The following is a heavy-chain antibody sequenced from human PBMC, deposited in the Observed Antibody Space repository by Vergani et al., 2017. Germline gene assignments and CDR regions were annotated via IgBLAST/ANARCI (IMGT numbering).Heavy chain of an antibody. CDR1: GGTFSSYA. J-gene: IGHJ4*02. CDR2: IIPIFGTA. Sequence: QVQLVQSGAEVKKPGSSVKVSCKASGGTFSSYAISWVRQAPGQGLEWMGGIIPIFGTANYAQKFQGRVTITADESTSTAYMELSSLRSEDTAVYYCARSRASAYYYDSSGYYYFDYWGQGTLVTVSS. CDR3: ARSRASAYYYDSSGYYYFDY. D-gene: IGHD3-22*01. V-gene: IGHV1-69*01.